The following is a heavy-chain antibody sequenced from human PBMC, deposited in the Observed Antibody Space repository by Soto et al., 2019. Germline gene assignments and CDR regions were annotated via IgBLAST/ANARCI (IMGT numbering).Heavy chain of an antibody. J-gene: IGHJ6*03. CDR2: IYYSGST. D-gene: IGHD3-9*01. Sequence: QVQLQESGPGLVKPSQTLSLTCTVSGGSISSGTYYWSWIRQHPGKGLEWIGYIYYSGSTYYNPSLKSRVTISVDTSKNQFSLKLSSVTAADTAVYYCARERWLPRDIYYYMDVWGKGTTVTVSS. CDR3: ARERWLPRDIYYYMDV. V-gene: IGHV4-31*03. CDR1: GGSISSGTYY.